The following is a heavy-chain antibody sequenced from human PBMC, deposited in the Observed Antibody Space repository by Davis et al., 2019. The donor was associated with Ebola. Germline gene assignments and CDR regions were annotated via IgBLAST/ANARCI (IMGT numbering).Heavy chain of an antibody. CDR3: ARYAGTSQPGDYFDY. J-gene: IGHJ4*02. V-gene: IGHV4-39*01. D-gene: IGHD6-13*01. CDR2: IYYSGST. CDR1: GGSISSSSYY. Sequence: SETLSLTCTVSGGSISSSSYYWGWIRQPPGKRLEWIGSIYYSGSTYYNPSLKSRVTISVDTSKNQFSLKLSSVTAADTAVYYCARYAGTSQPGDYFDYWGQGTLVTVSS.